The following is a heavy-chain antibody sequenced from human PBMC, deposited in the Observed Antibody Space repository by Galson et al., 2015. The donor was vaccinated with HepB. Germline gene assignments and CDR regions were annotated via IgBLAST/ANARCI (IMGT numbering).Heavy chain of an antibody. CDR2: IWYDGTKK. J-gene: IGHJ4*02. CDR3: ARGVTLTSFYFDY. Sequence: SLRLSCAASGFTFTNHGMHWVRQAPGKGLEWVANIWYDGTKKHFRDSVKGRFTISRDNSKNTLYLQMNSLRVEDTAVYYCARGVTLTSFYFDYWGRGTLVTVSS. V-gene: IGHV3-33*01. CDR1: GFTFTNHG. D-gene: IGHD2-21*02.